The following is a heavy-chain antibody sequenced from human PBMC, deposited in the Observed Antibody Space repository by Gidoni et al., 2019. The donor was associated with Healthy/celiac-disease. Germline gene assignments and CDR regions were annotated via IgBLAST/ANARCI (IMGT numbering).Heavy chain of an antibody. CDR2: ISSSSSYT. CDR1: GFTFSDYY. V-gene: IGHV3-11*06. Sequence: QVQLVESGGGLVKPGGSLRLSCAASGFTFSDYYMSWIRQAPGKGLEWVSYISSSSSYTNYADSVKGRFTISRDNAKNSLYLQMNSLRAEDTAVYYCARTMKEAVRGVIINPNFDYWGQGTLVTVSS. D-gene: IGHD3-10*01. J-gene: IGHJ4*02. CDR3: ARTMKEAVRGVIINPNFDY.